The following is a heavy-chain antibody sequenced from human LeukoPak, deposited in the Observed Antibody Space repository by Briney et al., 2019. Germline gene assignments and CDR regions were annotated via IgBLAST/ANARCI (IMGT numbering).Heavy chain of an antibody. CDR1: GFTFRSYD. V-gene: IGHV3-13*01. D-gene: IGHD6-13*01. CDR3: ARAAYSSTWYSRYFDL. CDR2: IGTAGEI. Sequence: GGSLRLSCAVSGFTFRSYDMLWVRRATGKGLEWVSGIGTAGEIYYPGSVKGRFTISRENAKNSLYLQINSLRAGDTAVYYCARAAYSSTWYSRYFDLWGRGTLVTVSS. J-gene: IGHJ2*01.